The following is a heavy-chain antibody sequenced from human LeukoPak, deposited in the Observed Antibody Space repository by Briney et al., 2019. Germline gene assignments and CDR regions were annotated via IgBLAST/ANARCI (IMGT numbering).Heavy chain of an antibody. Sequence: ASETLSLTCTVSGGSISSSSYFWGWIRQPPGKGLEWIGSIYYSGSTYYNPSLKSRVTISLDTSKNHFSLKLSSVTAVDTAVYYCARVPNDYGDFFFDYWGQGTLVTVSS. J-gene: IGHJ4*02. V-gene: IGHV4-39*07. CDR3: ARVPNDYGDFFFDY. D-gene: IGHD4-17*01. CDR2: IYYSGST. CDR1: GGSISSSSYF.